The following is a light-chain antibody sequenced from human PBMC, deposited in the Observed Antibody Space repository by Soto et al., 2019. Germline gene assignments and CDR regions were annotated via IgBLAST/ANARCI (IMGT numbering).Light chain of an antibody. J-gene: IGKJ4*01. CDR2: GAS. CDR1: QSVGSMN. Sequence: ELVSTQSLCTLSLSPWERATLSCTASQSVGSMNLAWYQQKPGQTPRLIIYGASTRATGVPDRFSGGGSGTDFTLTISRLEPEDFAVYYCQQYVTSPLTFGGGTKVDI. V-gene: IGKV3-20*01. CDR3: QQYVTSPLT.